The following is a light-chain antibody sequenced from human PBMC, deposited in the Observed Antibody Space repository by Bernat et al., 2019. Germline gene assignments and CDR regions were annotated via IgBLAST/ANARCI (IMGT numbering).Light chain of an antibody. J-gene: IGLJ1*01. CDR3: NSRDNSGDHHVDNHYV. V-gene: IGLV3-19*01. Sequence: SSELTQDPAVSVALGQTVRITCQGDSLRSYYASWYQQKPGQAPVLVIYGKNNRPSGIPDRFSGSSSGNTASLTIAGAQAEDEADYYCNSRDNSGDHHVDNHYVFGTGTKVTVL. CDR2: GKN. CDR1: SLRSYY.